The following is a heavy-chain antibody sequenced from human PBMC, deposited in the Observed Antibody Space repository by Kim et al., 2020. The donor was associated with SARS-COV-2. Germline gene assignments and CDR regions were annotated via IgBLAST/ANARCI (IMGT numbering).Heavy chain of an antibody. CDR2: IYYSGST. V-gene: IGHV4-59*01. Sequence: SETLSLTCTVSGGSISSYYWSWIRQPPGKGLEWIGYIYYSGSTNYNPSFKSRVTISVDTSKNQFSLKLSSVTAADTAVYYCARSWLDCSGGSCYHMVDIWGQGTMFTVSS. CDR1: GGSISSYY. CDR3: ARSWLDCSGGSCYHMVDI. D-gene: IGHD2-15*01. J-gene: IGHJ3*02.